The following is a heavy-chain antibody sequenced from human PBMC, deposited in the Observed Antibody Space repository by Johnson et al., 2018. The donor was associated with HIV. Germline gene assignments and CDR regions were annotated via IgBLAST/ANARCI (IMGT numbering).Heavy chain of an antibody. CDR2: IRSDGSNK. CDR3: AKEMYYFHSGNHFDAFRV. D-gene: IGHD3-10*01. V-gene: IGHV3-30*02. Sequence: QVQLVESGGGLVKPGGSLRLSCAASGFTFRNYAMHWVRQAPGKGLEWVAFIRSDGSNKSYADSVRGRFTISRDNSKNTLSLQMNTLRAEDTAVYYCAKEMYYFHSGNHFDAFRVWCQGTLVTVSS. J-gene: IGHJ3*01. CDR1: GFTFRNYA.